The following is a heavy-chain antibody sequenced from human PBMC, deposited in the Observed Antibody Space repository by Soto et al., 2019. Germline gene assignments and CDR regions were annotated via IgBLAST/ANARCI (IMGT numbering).Heavy chain of an antibody. J-gene: IGHJ3*02. V-gene: IGHV3-30-3*01. CDR3: AGNQWLSAFDI. CDR1: GFTFSSYA. CDR2: ISYDGSNK. Sequence: GGSLRLSCAASGFTFSSYAMHWVRQAPGKGLEWVAVISYDGSNKYYADSVKGRFTISRDNSKNTLYLQMNSLRAEDTAVYYCAGNQWLSAFDIWGQGTMVTVSS. D-gene: IGHD6-19*01.